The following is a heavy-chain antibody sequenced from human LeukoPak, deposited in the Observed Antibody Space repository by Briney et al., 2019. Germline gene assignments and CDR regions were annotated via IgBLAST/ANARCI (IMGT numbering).Heavy chain of an antibody. D-gene: IGHD6-13*01. J-gene: IGHJ4*02. CDR2: INPNSGGT. Sequence: ASVKVSCKASGYTFTGYYMHWVRQAPGQGLEWMGWINPNSGGTNYAQKFRGRVTMTRDTSISTAYMELSRLRSDDTAVYYCARDPHTYSKGRFDYWGQGTLVTVSS. CDR1: GYTFTGYY. CDR3: ARDPHTYSKGRFDY. V-gene: IGHV1-2*02.